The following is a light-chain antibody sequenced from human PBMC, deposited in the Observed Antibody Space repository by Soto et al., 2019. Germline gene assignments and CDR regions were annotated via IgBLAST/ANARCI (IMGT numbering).Light chain of an antibody. CDR2: DAF. V-gene: IGKV1-5*01. CDR3: QQYDNRSPLT. Sequence: DIQMTQSPSTLSASVGDRVSITCRASQNIDRWLAWYQQAPGKAPKFLIYDAFNLDSGVPSRFSGSGSGTEFTLTISSLQTEDFGVYYCQQYDNRSPLTFGGGTKVDI. CDR1: QNIDRW. J-gene: IGKJ4*01.